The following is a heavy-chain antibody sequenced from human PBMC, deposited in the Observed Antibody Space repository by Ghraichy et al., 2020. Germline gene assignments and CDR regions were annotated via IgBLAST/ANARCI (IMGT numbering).Heavy chain of an antibody. V-gene: IGHV3-33*01. D-gene: IGHD2-2*01. Sequence: LSLTCAASGFTFSSYGMHWVRQVPGKGLEWVAVIWYDGSNKYYGDSVKGRFTISRDNSKNMLFLQMNSLRAEDTAVYYCATLSSSAFDYWGQGTLVTVSS. CDR3: ATLSSSAFDY. J-gene: IGHJ4*02. CDR1: GFTFSSYG. CDR2: IWYDGSNK.